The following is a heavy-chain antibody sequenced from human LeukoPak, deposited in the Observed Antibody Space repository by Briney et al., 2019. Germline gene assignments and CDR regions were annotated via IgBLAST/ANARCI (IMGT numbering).Heavy chain of an antibody. CDR1: GYTFTSYG. D-gene: IGHD6-13*01. V-gene: IGHV1-18*04. J-gene: IGHJ5*02. CDR2: ISAYNGNT. Sequence: GASVKVPCKASGYTFTSYGISWVRQAPGQGLEWMGWISAYNGNTNYAQKLQGRVTMTTDTSTSTAYMELRSLRSDDTAVYYCARDPHIAAAGYNWFDPWGQGTLVTVSS. CDR3: ARDPHIAAAGYNWFDP.